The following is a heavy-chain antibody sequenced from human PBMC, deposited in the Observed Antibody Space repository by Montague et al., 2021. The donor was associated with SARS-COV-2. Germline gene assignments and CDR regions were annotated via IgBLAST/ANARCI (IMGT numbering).Heavy chain of an antibody. CDR3: ARREYSYGWGD. CDR1: GAPISGSIDY. J-gene: IGHJ4*02. V-gene: IGHV4-39*01. CDR2: VDYSWYT. D-gene: IGHD5-18*01. Sequence: SETLSLTCTVTGAPISGSIDYLGWIRQSPWKGPEWIACVDYSWYTYYIPFLKSRLTISVDTSKNQFSLKLKSVTAADTALYYCARREYSYGWGDWGQGTLVTVSS.